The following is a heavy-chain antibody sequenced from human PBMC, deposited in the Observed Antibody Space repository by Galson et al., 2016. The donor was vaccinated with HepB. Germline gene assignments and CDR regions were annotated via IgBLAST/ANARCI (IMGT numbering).Heavy chain of an antibody. V-gene: IGHV3-23*01. D-gene: IGHD2-2*01. CDR3: ARSSTDCISTGCYAGATDY. CDR1: GLSLSPYA. Sequence: SLRLSCAGSGLSLSPYAMSWGRQAPGKGLEWVSGISASGGSKTYADSVRGRFIISRDNSNNKLSLQMNSLRAEDTAVYYCARSSTDCISTGCYAGATDYWGRGTLVTVSS. CDR2: ISASGGSK. J-gene: IGHJ4*02.